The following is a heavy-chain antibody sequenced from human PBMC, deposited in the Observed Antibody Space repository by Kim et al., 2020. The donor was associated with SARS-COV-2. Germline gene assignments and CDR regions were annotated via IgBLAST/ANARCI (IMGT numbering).Heavy chain of an antibody. CDR3: ARDGGAVAGTPDY. CDR1: GFTVSSNY. D-gene: IGHD6-19*01. V-gene: IGHV3-53*01. J-gene: IGHJ4*02. Sequence: GGSLRLSCAASGFTVSSNYMSWVRQAPGKGLEWVSVIYSGGSTYYADSVKGRFTISRDNSKNTLYLQMNSLRAEDTAVYYCARDGGAVAGTPDYWGQGTLVTVSS. CDR2: IYSGGST.